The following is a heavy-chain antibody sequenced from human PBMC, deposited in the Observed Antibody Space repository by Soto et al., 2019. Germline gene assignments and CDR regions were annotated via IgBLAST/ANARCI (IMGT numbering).Heavy chain of an antibody. Sequence: SETLSLTCAVYGGSFSGYYWSWIRQPPGKGLEWIGEINHSGSTNYNPSLKSRVTISVDTSKNQFSLKLSSVTAADTAVYYCARPQRGVPAAIYWFDPWGQGTLVTVSS. CDR1: GGSFSGYY. J-gene: IGHJ5*02. D-gene: IGHD2-2*01. V-gene: IGHV4-34*01. CDR2: INHSGST. CDR3: ARPQRGVPAAIYWFDP.